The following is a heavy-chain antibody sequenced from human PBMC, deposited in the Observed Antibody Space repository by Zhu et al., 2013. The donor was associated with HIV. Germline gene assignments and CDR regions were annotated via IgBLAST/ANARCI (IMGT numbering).Heavy chain of an antibody. J-gene: IGHJ4*02. CDR1: GDTFSSYG. CDR3: ATSDNYDFWTLAPGY. V-gene: IGHV1-69*01. D-gene: IGHD3-3*01. CDR2: IIPTLGIA. Sequence: QVQLVQSGAEVKKPGSSVKVSCKASGDTFSSYGISWVRQAPGQGPEWMGGIIPTLGIANYAQKFQGRVTITADESTSTAYMELSSLRSEDTAVYYCATSDNYDFWTLAPGYWGQGTLVTVSS.